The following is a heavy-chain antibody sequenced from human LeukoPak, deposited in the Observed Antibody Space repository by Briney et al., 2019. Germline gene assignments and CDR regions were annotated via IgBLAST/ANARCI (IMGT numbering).Heavy chain of an antibody. D-gene: IGHD3-3*01. Sequence: ASETLSLTCAVYGGSFSGYYWSWIRQPPGKGLEWIGEINHSGSTNYNPSLKSRVTISVDTSKNQFSLKLSSVTAADTAVYYCARNLRFLEWPLFDPWGQGTLVTVSS. CDR2: INHSGST. CDR1: GGSFSGYY. J-gene: IGHJ5*02. CDR3: ARNLRFLEWPLFDP. V-gene: IGHV4-34*01.